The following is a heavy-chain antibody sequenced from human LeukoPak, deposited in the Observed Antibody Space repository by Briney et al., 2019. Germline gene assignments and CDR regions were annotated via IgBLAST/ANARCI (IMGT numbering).Heavy chain of an antibody. J-gene: IGHJ4*02. D-gene: IGHD5-12*01. CDR2: ISAYNGNT. V-gene: IGHV1-18*01. Sequence: ASVKVSCKASGYTFTSYGISWVRRAPGQGLEWMGWISAYNGNTNYAQKFQGRVTITRDTSASTAYMELSSLRSEDTAVYSCARGVATNRYYFDYWGQGTLVTVSS. CDR1: GYTFTSYG. CDR3: ARGVATNRYYFDY.